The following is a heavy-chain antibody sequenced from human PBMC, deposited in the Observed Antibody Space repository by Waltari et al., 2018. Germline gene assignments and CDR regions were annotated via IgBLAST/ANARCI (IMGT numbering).Heavy chain of an antibody. V-gene: IGHV1-8*03. J-gene: IGHJ4*02. Sequence: QVQLVQSGAEVKKPGASVKVSCKASGYTFTSYDINWVRQATGQGLEWRGWMNPNSVNTGYAQKFQGRVTITRNTSIRTAYMELRSLRSEDTAVYYCARGNYYDSSGLPDYWGQGTLVTVSS. CDR1: GYTFTSYD. D-gene: IGHD3-22*01. CDR2: MNPNSVNT. CDR3: ARGNYYDSSGLPDY.